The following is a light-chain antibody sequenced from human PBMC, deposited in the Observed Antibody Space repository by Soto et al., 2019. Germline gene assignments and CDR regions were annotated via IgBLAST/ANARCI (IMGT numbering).Light chain of an antibody. CDR3: SSYTSSNTLV. CDR2: EVS. J-gene: IGLJ1*01. V-gene: IGLV2-14*01. CDR1: SSDVGDYNY. Sequence: QSALTQPASVSGSPGQSITISCTGTSSDVGDYNYVSWYQQHPGKAPKLMIYEVSNRPSGVSNRFSGSKSANTASLTISGLQAEEEADYYCSSYTSSNTLVFGTGTKLTVL.